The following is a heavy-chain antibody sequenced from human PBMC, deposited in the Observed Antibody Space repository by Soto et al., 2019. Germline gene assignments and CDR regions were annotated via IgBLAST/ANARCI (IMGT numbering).Heavy chain of an antibody. CDR2: ISSGSSYI. CDR1: GFTFSSYS. Sequence: PGGSLRLSCAASGFTFSSYSMNWVRQAPGKGLEWVSSISSGSSYIYYADSVKGRFTISRDNAKNSLYLQMNSLRAEDTAVYYCAQGSWPEGGYFDYWGQGTLVTVSS. V-gene: IGHV3-21*01. CDR3: AQGSWPEGGYFDY. J-gene: IGHJ4*02. D-gene: IGHD6-13*01.